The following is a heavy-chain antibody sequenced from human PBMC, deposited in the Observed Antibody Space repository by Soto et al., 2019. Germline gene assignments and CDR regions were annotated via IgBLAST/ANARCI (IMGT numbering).Heavy chain of an antibody. V-gene: IGHV1-69*02. CDR2: IIHILGIA. CDR3: ARMGKGSGEGNMDV. D-gene: IGHD7-27*01. Sequence: QVQLVQSGAEVKKPGSSVKVSCKASGGTFSSYTISWVRQAYGQGLEWMGRIIHILGIANYAQKFQGRVTITADKSTSTAYMELSSLRSEDTAVYYCARMGKGSGEGNMDVWGKGTTVTVSS. J-gene: IGHJ6*03. CDR1: GGTFSSYT.